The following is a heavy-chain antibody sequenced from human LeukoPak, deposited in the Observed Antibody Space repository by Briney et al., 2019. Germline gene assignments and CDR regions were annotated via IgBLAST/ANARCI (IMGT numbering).Heavy chain of an antibody. V-gene: IGHV4-39*07. CDR2: IFYSGST. J-gene: IGHJ4*02. D-gene: IGHD5-18*01. CDR3: ARDTALVWGFPMAIFDY. Sequence: PSETLSLTCTVSSGSISTSNYYWGWVRQPPGKALEWIGNIFYSGSTYYSPSLKSRVTISLDTSRNQFSLKLNSVTAADTAVYYCARDTALVWGFPMAIFDYWGQGTPVTVSS. CDR1: SGSISTSNYY.